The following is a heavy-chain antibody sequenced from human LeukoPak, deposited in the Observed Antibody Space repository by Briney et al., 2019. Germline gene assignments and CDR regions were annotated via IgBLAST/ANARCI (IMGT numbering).Heavy chain of an antibody. J-gene: IGHJ3*02. D-gene: IGHD1-26*01. V-gene: IGHV4-59*08. CDR1: GGSISSYY. CDR3: ARHDPIVGTPDAFDI. Sequence: PSETLSLTCTVSGGSISSYYWSWIRQPPGKGLEWIAYIYYSGSTDYNPSLKSRVTISLDTSKNQFPLKLSSVTAADTAVYYCARHDPIVGTPDAFDIWGQGTMVTVSS. CDR2: IYYSGST.